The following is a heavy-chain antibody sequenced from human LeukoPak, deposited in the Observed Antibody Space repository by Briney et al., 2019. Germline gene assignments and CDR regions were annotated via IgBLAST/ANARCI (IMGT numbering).Heavy chain of an antibody. CDR1: GFTFSSLW. V-gene: IGHV3-7*05. D-gene: IGHD3-16*02. Sequence: PGGSLRLSCAVSGFTFSSLWMSWVRQAPGKGLEWVANIKDDGTETKYVDSVKGRFTISRDNAMNSLFLQMNSLTAEDTAIYYCARNRIRFDFWGQGTLVTVSS. CDR3: ARNRIRFDF. J-gene: IGHJ4*02. CDR2: IKDDGTET.